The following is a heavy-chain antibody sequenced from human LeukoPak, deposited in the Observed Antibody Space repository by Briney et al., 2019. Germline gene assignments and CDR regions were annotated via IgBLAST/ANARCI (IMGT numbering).Heavy chain of an antibody. CDR1: GFTFRIYW. D-gene: IGHD2-2*01. Sequence: PGRSLRLSCAASGFTFRIYWMSWVRQAPGKGLDWVANIKPDGSEQYYVDSVRGRFTVSRDNAKNSLYLQMNSLSAEDTAVYYCARDNNAAFDIWGLGTMVTVSS. J-gene: IGHJ3*02. CDR3: ARDNNAAFDI. V-gene: IGHV3-7*04. CDR2: IKPDGSEQ.